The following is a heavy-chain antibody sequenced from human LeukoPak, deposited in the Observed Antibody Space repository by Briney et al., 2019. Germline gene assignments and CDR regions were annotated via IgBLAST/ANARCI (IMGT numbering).Heavy chain of an antibody. V-gene: IGHV3-7*01. D-gene: IGHD4-11*01. CDR1: GFSFSYFW. CDR2: IKQDGDEK. J-gene: IGHJ5*02. CDR3: ARPMTTVTSPFDP. Sequence: QSGGSLRLSCAASGFSFSYFWMSWVRQAPGKGLEWVANIKQDGDEKYYVDSVKGRFTISRDNAKKSLYLQMNNLRAEDTAVYYCARPMTTVTSPFDPWGQGTLVTVSS.